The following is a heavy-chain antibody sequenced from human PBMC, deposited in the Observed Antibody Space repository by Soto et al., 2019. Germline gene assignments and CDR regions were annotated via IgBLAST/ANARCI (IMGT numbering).Heavy chain of an antibody. D-gene: IGHD6-19*01. V-gene: IGHV3-33*01. CDR2: LWYDESNK. Sequence: PGGSLRLSCAVSQFTFSSNGRHWDRQAPGKGLEWVAVLWYDESNKYYADAVKGRFTISRDNSKNMLFLQMNSLRAEDTAVYYCARGGLIAVAGSAFDAWGQGTPVTV. J-gene: IGHJ4*02. CDR1: QFTFSSNG. CDR3: ARGGLIAVAGSAFDA.